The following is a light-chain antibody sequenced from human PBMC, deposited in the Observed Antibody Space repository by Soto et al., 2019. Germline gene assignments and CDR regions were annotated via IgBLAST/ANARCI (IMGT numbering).Light chain of an antibody. J-gene: IGLJ3*02. V-gene: IGLV2-14*01. CDR3: SSYTSSRTRV. CDR1: SSDVGGYNY. Sequence: QSALTQPASVSGSPGQSITISCTGTSSDVGGYNYVSWYQQHPGKAPKLMIYEVSNRPSGVSNRFSGSKSGNTASLTISGLQAEDEADYYCSSYTSSRTRVFGGGTKLT. CDR2: EVS.